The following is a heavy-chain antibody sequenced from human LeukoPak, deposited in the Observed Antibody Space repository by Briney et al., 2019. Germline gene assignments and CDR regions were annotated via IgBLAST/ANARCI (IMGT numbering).Heavy chain of an antibody. Sequence: GASVKVSCKTSGYTFTSYGYSWVRQAPGQGLEWMGWISAYNGNIKYAQKFQGRVTMTTDTSTSTAYMELRSLRSDDTAVYYCARAFGYSGYARDYYFDYWGQGTLVTVSS. CDR1: GYTFTSYG. J-gene: IGHJ4*02. D-gene: IGHD5-12*01. CDR2: ISAYNGNI. V-gene: IGHV1-18*01. CDR3: ARAFGYSGYARDYYFDY.